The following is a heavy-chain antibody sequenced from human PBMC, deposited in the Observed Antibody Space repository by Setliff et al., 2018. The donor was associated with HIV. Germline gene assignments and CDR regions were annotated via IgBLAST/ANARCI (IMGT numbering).Heavy chain of an antibody. CDR2: INPNSGGT. CDR1: RYTFTGYY. CDR3: ARVMDDSSGYYYGYYDYYMDV. J-gene: IGHJ6*03. D-gene: IGHD3-22*01. Sequence: ASVKVSCKASRYTFTGYYMHWVRQAPGQGLEWMGWINPNSGGTNYAQKFQGRVTMARDTSISTAYMELSRLRSDDTAGYYCARVMDDSSGYYYGYYDYYMDVWGKGTTVTVSS. V-gene: IGHV1-2*02.